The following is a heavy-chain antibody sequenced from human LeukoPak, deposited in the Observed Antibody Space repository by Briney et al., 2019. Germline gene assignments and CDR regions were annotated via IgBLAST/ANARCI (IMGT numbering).Heavy chain of an antibody. V-gene: IGHV1-69*02. CDR2: IIPILGIA. CDR1: GGTFSSYT. Sequence: SVKASCKASGGTFSSYTISWVRQAPGQGLEWMGRIIPILGIANYAQKFQGRVTITADKSTSTAYMELSSLRSEDTAVYYCASLYCTNGVCSDFDYWGQGTLVTVSS. J-gene: IGHJ4*02. CDR3: ASLYCTNGVCSDFDY. D-gene: IGHD2-8*01.